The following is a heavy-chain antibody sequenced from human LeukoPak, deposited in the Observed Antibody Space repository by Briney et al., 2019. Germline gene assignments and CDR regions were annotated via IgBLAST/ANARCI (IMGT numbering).Heavy chain of an antibody. V-gene: IGHV3-21*01. CDR1: GFTCKNFG. D-gene: IGHD5-12*01. CDR2: ISNIGDYI. CDR3: ARAFSGYDGGDY. Sequence: GGSLRLSCAASGFTCKNFGMNWVRQAPGKGLEWVSSISNIGDYIYYADSVKGRFTISRDNAKNSLYLQMNNVRAEDTAVYYCARAFSGYDGGDYWGQGTLVTVSS. J-gene: IGHJ4*02.